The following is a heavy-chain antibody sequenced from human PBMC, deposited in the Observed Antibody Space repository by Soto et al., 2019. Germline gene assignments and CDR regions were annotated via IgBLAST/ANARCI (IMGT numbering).Heavy chain of an antibody. CDR2: INHSGST. V-gene: IGHV4-34*01. CDR1: GGSFSGYY. J-gene: IGHJ5*02. CDR3: ARVDYGDYVGWFDP. D-gene: IGHD4-17*01. Sequence: QVQLQQWGAGLLKPSETLSLTCAVYGGSFSGYYWSWIRQPPGKGLEWIGEINHSGSTNYNPSLKSRVTISVDTSKNQFSLKLSSVAAADTAVYYCARVDYGDYVGWFDPWGQGTLVTVSS.